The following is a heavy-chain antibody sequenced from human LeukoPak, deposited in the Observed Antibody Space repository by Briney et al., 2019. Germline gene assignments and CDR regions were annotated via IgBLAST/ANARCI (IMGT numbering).Heavy chain of an antibody. Sequence: GASVKVSCKASGGTFSNYAISWVRQAPGQGLEWMGGIIPIFGTANYAQKFQGRVTITADESTSTAYMELSSLRSEDTAVYYCAASPTSGGYCSGGSCLMSYYGMDVWGQGTTVTVSS. J-gene: IGHJ6*02. CDR2: IIPIFGTA. CDR3: AASPTSGGYCSGGSCLMSYYGMDV. V-gene: IGHV1-69*13. CDR1: GGTFSNYA. D-gene: IGHD2-15*01.